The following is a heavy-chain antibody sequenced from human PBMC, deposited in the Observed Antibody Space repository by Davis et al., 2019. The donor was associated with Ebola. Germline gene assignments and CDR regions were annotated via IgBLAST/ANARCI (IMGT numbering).Heavy chain of an antibody. CDR1: GDSITSSDYY. V-gene: IGHV4-39*01. D-gene: IGHD2-21*02. CDR3: ATAAAATLGYCGGDCFRY. Sequence: SETLSLTCTVSGDSITSSDYYWGWVRQTPGKGLEWLGTLYDSGVTYYNSSLKSRVTISVDTSGNQFSLKVNSVTAADTAVYYCATAAAATLGYCGGDCFRYWGQGTLVTVSS. J-gene: IGHJ4*02. CDR2: LYDSGVT.